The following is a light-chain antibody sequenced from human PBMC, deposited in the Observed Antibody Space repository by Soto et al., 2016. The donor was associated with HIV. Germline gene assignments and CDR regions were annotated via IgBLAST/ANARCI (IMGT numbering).Light chain of an antibody. CDR2: ATS. J-gene: IGKJ2*01. CDR3: LQDYDRPYT. CDR1: QGIKNE. Sequence: AIQMTQSPSSLSASLGDRVTITCRASQGIKNELGWYQQKPGKAPKLLIYATSSLGGGVPSSISGSGSGTDFTLTISSLQPEDSASYFCLQDYDRPYTFGQGTKLEIK. V-gene: IGKV1-6*01.